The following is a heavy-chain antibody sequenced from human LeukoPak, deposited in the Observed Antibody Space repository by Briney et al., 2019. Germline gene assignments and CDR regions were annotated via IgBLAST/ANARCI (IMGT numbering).Heavy chain of an antibody. V-gene: IGHV1-24*01. CDR2: FDSEDGET. CDR3: ATDQRGGSSPTFDY. D-gene: IGHD6-13*01. J-gene: IGHJ4*02. Sequence: ASVKVSCKVSGYTLTELSMHWVRQAPGKGLEWMGGFDSEDGETIYAQKFQGRVTMTEDTSTDTAYMELSSLRSEDTAVYYCATDQRGGSSPTFDYWGQGTLVTVSS. CDR1: GYTLTELS.